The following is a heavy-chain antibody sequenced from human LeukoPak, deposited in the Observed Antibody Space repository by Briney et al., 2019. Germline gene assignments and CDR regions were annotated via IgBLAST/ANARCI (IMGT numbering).Heavy chain of an antibody. CDR2: INPSGGST. D-gene: IGHD6-13*01. CDR1: GYTFTSYY. Sequence: ASVKVSCKASGYTFTSYYMHWVRQAPGQGLEWMGIINPSGGSTSYAQKFQGRVTMTRDTSTSTVYMELSSLRSEDTAVYYYASQALSSSWYVYYYYGMDVWGQGTTVTVSS. CDR3: ASQALSSSWYVYYYYGMDV. V-gene: IGHV1-46*01. J-gene: IGHJ6*02.